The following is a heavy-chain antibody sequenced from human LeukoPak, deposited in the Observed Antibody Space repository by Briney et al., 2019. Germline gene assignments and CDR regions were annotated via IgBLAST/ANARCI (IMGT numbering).Heavy chain of an antibody. CDR2: IYDSGST. J-gene: IGHJ4*02. CDR1: GGSISSGGYS. Sequence: SQTLSLTCAVSGGSISSGGYSWSWIRQPPGKGLEWIGYIYDSGSTYYNPSLKSRVTILIDRSKNQFSLKLSSVTAEDTAVYYCAGSGGLANTGAVFDYWGQGTLVTVSS. V-gene: IGHV4-30-2*01. CDR3: AGSGGLANTGAVFDY. D-gene: IGHD3-10*01.